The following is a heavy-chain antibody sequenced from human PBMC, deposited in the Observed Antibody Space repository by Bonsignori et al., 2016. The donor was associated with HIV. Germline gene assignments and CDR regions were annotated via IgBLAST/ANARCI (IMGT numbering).Heavy chain of an antibody. J-gene: IGHJ6*03. CDR3: ARRKGGFALVHRGGNHYMDV. CDR2: INSDGTIT. D-gene: IGHD1-14*01. V-gene: IGHV3-74*01. CDR1: GFTFSTYA. Sequence: EVQLVESGGGLVQPGGSLRLSCAASGFTFSTYAMHWVRQAPGKGLVWVSGINSDGTITNYADSVKGRVTISRDNAKNTLYLQMSSLRVEDTAMYYCARRKGGFALVHRGGNHYMDVWGKGTT.